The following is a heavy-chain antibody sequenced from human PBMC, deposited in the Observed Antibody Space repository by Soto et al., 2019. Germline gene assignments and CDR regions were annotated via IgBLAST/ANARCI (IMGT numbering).Heavy chain of an antibody. CDR3: LLSLCSSTSCYPEI. Sequence: GASVKVSCKASGGTFSSYAISWVRQAPGQGLEWMGGIIPIFGTANYAQKFQGRVTITADESTSTAYMELSSLRSEDTAVYYCLLSLCSSTSCYPEIWGQGTLVTVSS. CDR2: IIPIFGTA. CDR1: GGTFSSYA. V-gene: IGHV1-69*13. D-gene: IGHD2-2*01. J-gene: IGHJ4*01.